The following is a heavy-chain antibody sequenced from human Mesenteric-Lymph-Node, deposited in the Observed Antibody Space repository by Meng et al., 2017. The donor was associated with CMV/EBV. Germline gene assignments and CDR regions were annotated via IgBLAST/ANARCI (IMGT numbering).Heavy chain of an antibody. V-gene: IGHV4-38-2*02. CDR1: GYSTSSDYY. CDR2: IYHSGTT. D-gene: IGHD2-8*01. J-gene: IGHJ4*02. CDR3: ARGRHCTNGVCYLDFDY. Sequence: SETLSLTCTVSGYSTSSDYYWGWIRQPPGKGLEWIGNIYHSGTTYYKPSLKSRVTVSVDTSKNQFSLKLSSVTAADTAVYYCARGRHCTNGVCYLDFDYWGQGTLVTVSS.